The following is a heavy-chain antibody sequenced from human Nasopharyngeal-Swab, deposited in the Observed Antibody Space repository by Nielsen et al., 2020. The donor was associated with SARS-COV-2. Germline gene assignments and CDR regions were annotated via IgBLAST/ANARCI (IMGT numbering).Heavy chain of an antibody. V-gene: IGHV3-9*01. CDR3: VSTGDYFDL. J-gene: IGHJ4*01. CDR2: ITWNSRIT. Sequence: SLKISCAASGFAFDDFAMHWVRQAPGKGLEWVSGITWNSRITDYADSVKGRFTISRDNTKTSLYLQMNNLRPEDTALYYCVSTGDYFDLWGQGTLVTVSS. D-gene: IGHD7-27*01. CDR1: GFAFDDFA.